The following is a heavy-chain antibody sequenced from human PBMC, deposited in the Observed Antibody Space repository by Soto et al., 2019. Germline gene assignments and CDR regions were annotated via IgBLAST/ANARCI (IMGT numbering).Heavy chain of an antibody. CDR2: IWYDGSNK. V-gene: IGHV3-33*01. D-gene: IGHD3-9*01. Sequence: PGGSLRLSCAASGFTFSSYGMHWVRQAPGKGLEWVAVIWYDGSNKYYADSVKGRFTISRDNSKNTLYLQMNSLRAEDTAVYYCARERRYFDWLSDSNDYWGQGTLVTVSS. CDR1: GFTFSSYG. J-gene: IGHJ4*02. CDR3: ARERRYFDWLSDSNDY.